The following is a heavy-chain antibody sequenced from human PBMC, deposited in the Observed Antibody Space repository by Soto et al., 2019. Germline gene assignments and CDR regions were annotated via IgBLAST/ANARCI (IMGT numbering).Heavy chain of an antibody. V-gene: IGHV4-31*03. CDR1: GGSISSGGYY. CDR3: ARETAAGYNWFHP. J-gene: IGHJ5*02. D-gene: IGHD6-13*01. CDR2: IYYSGST. Sequence: QVQLQESGPGLVKPSQTLSLTCTVSGGSISSGGYYWSWIRQHPGKGLEWIGYIYYSGSTYYNPSLKSRVTISVDTSKNQFSLKLSSVNAADTAVYYCARETAAGYNWFHPWGQGTLVTVSS.